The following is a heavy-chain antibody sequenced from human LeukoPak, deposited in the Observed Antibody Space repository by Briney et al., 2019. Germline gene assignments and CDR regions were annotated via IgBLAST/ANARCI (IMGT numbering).Heavy chain of an antibody. CDR2: IKQDGSDK. CDR1: GFTFSAYW. CDR3: ARKTVDGSYFDY. D-gene: IGHD4-23*01. J-gene: IGHJ4*02. Sequence: GGSLRLSCAASGFTFSAYWMNWVRQAPGKGLEWVANIKQDGSDKYYVDSVKGRFTISRDNAKNSLYLQMNSLRAEDTAVYYCARKTVDGSYFDYWGQGTPVTVSS. V-gene: IGHV3-7*03.